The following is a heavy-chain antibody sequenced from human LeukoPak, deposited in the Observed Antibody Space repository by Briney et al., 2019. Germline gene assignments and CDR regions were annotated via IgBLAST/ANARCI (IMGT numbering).Heavy chain of an antibody. J-gene: IGHJ3*02. V-gene: IGHV4-39*07. Sequence: SETLSLTCTVSGGSISSSSYYWGWIRQPPGKGLEWIGSIYYSGSTYYNPSLKSRVTISVDTSKNQFSLRLSSVTAADTAVYYCARRPGYTSSWFAFDIWGQGTMVTVSS. CDR3: ARRPGYTSSWFAFDI. D-gene: IGHD6-13*01. CDR1: GGSISSSSYY. CDR2: IYYSGST.